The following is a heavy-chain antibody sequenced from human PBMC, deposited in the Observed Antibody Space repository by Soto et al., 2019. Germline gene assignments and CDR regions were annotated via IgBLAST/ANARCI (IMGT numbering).Heavy chain of an antibody. V-gene: IGHV4-30-2*01. CDR3: ARRRGFPYYYGMAV. Sequence: QLQLQESGSGLVKPSQTLSLTCAVSGGSISSGGYSWSWIRQPPGKGLEWIGYIYHSGSTYYNPSLNSRVTITVDTSTNQFSLKLSSVTAADTAVYSCARRRGFPYYYGMAVWGQGTTVTVSS. CDR1: GGSISSGGYS. J-gene: IGHJ6*02. CDR2: IYHSGST. D-gene: IGHD5-12*01.